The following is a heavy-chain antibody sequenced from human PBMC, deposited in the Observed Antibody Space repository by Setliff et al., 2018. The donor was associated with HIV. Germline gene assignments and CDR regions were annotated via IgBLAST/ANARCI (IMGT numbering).Heavy chain of an antibody. J-gene: IGHJ6*03. CDR3: ANPPTVTTDYYYYYMDV. CDR2: ISSSGGST. V-gene: IGHV3-11*01. Sequence: LRLSCAASGFTFSDYYMSWIRQAPGKGLEWVSYISSSGGSTYYADSVKGRFTISRDNSENTLYLQMNSLRAEDTAVYYCANPPTVTTDYYYYYMDVWGKGTTGTVSS. CDR1: GFTFSDYY. D-gene: IGHD4-4*01.